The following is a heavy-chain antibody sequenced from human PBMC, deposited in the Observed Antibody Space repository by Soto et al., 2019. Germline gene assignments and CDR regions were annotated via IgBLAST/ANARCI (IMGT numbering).Heavy chain of an antibody. V-gene: IGHV3-23*01. CDR3: AKSYYYDSSGYYHITHDY. J-gene: IGHJ4*02. CDR1: GFTFSSYA. Sequence: PGGSLRLSCAASGFTFSSYAMSWVRHAPGKGVEWVSAISGSGGSTYYADSVKGRFTISRDNSKNTLYLQMNSLRAEDTAVYYCAKSYYYDSSGYYHITHDYWGQGTLVTVSS. D-gene: IGHD3-22*01. CDR2: ISGSGGST.